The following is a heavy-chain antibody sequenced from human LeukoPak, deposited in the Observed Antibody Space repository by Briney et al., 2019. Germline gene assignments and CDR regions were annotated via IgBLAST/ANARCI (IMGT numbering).Heavy chain of an antibody. V-gene: IGHV3-48*04. Sequence: PGGSLRLSCAASGFTSSSYWMSWVRQAPGKGLGWVSYIIIIGNTIYHTDSVKGRFTISRDNAKNSLYLQMNSLRGEDTAVYYCARALWRTVVTAFGYWGQGTLVTVSS. CDR1: GFTSSSYW. CDR2: IIIIGNTI. D-gene: IGHD4-23*01. J-gene: IGHJ4*02. CDR3: ARALWRTVVTAFGY.